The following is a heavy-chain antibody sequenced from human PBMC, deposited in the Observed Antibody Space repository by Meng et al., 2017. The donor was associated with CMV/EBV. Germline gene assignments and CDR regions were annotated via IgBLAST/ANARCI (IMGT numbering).Heavy chain of an antibody. CDR3: ARAWEFFDY. CDR1: GGSISNYF. J-gene: IGHJ4*02. V-gene: IGHV4-59*12. Sequence: SETLSLTCKVSGGSISNYFWTWIRQPPGKGLEWIGDIYYSGSTNYNPSLKSRLTISVDTSKNDFSLKLSSVTAADTAVYYCARAWEFFDYWGQGTLVTVSS. CDR2: IYYSGST. D-gene: IGHD3-10*01.